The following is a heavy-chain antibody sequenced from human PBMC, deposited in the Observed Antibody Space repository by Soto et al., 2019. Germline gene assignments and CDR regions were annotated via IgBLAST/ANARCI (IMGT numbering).Heavy chain of an antibody. CDR3: ARGTMVRGGGGVGYYYYYMDV. V-gene: IGHV1-46*03. D-gene: IGHD3-10*01. CDR1: GYTFTSYY. Sequence: QVQLVQSGAEVKKPGASVKVSCKASGYTFTSYYMHWVRQAPGQGLEWMGIINPSGGSTSYAQKFQGKSPMTRDTSTSKGYMELSSLRTEDTAVYYCARGTMVRGGGGVGYYYYYMDVWGKGTTVTVSS. CDR2: INPSGGST. J-gene: IGHJ6*03.